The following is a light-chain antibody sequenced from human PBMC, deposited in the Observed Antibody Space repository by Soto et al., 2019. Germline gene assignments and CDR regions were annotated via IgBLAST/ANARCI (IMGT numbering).Light chain of an antibody. V-gene: IGLV2-14*01. CDR1: SSDIGDYTH. CDR2: EVS. Sequence: QSALTQPASVSGSPGQSNTISCTGTSSDIGDYTHVSWYQQHPGKAPKLIIYEVSDRPSGVSNRFSGSKSGNTASLTISGLQTEDEADYYCCSYTSISTSAVFGGGTKVTVL. CDR3: CSYTSISTSAV. J-gene: IGLJ2*01.